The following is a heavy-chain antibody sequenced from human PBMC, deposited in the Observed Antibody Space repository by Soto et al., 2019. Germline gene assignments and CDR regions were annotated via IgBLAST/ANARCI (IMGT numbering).Heavy chain of an antibody. CDR1: GGSISSSSYY. Sequence: QLQLQESGPGLVKPSETLSLTCTVSGGSISSSSYYWGWIRQPPGKGLEWIESISYSGRTYSNPSLKSLVTVSVDTSKNQFSLKLSSVTAADTAIYYCARHGRGYTRYFQHWGQGTLVTVSS. D-gene: IGHD6-13*01. V-gene: IGHV4-39*01. CDR3: ARHGRGYTRYFQH. CDR2: ISYSGRT. J-gene: IGHJ1*01.